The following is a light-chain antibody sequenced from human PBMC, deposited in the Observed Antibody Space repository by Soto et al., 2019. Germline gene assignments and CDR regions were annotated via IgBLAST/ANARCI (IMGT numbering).Light chain of an antibody. CDR1: RSVTSNY. V-gene: IGKV3-20*01. Sequence: EIVLTQSPGTLSLSPGERATLSCRASRSVTSNYLGWYQQKPGQAPRLLINGASSRATGIPDRFSGSGSGTDFTLTVSRLEPEDFALYYCQQYASSPFTFGQGTKLEI. CDR2: GAS. J-gene: IGKJ2*01. CDR3: QQYASSPFT.